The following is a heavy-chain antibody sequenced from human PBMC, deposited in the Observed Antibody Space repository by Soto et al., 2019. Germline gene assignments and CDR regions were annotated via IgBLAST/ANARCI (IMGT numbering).Heavy chain of an antibody. D-gene: IGHD2-21*02. CDR3: ARAEIVVVTAIPPFDP. CDR1: GGSFGSHS. V-gene: IGHV1-69*13. Sequence: VTICYTAAGGSFGSHSRRCMRKAREKGLEWMGGIIPIFGTANYAQKFQGRVTITADESTSTAYMELSSLRSEDTAVYYCARAEIVVVTAIPPFDPWGQGTLV. J-gene: IGHJ5*02. CDR2: IIPIFGTA.